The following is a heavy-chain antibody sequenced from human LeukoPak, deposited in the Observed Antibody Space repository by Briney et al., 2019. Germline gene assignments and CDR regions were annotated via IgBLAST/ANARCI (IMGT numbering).Heavy chain of an antibody. CDR3: AGSSGGTYYYDSSGYGFDY. Sequence: GGSLRLSCAASGFTVSSNYMSWVRQAPGKGLEWVSVIYSGGSTYYADSVKGRFTISRDNSKNTLYLQMNSLRAEDTAVYYCAGSSGGTYYYDSSGYGFDYWGQGTLVTVSS. J-gene: IGHJ4*02. V-gene: IGHV3-66*01. CDR2: IYSGGST. CDR1: GFTVSSNY. D-gene: IGHD3-22*01.